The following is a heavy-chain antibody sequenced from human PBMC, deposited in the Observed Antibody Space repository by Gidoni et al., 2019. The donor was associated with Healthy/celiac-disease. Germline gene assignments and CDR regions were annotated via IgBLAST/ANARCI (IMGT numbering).Heavy chain of an antibody. V-gene: IGHV3-23*01. D-gene: IGHD3-9*01. CDR3: AKGRLHYDILTGYYDY. Sequence: VQLLESGGGLVQPGGSLRLSCAASGSTFSSYAMSWVRQAPGKGLEGVSAMSGSGGSTYYADSVKGRFTISRDNSKNTLYLQMNSLRAEDTAVYYCAKGRLHYDILTGYYDYWGQGTLVTVSS. J-gene: IGHJ4*02. CDR2: MSGSGGST. CDR1: GSTFSSYA.